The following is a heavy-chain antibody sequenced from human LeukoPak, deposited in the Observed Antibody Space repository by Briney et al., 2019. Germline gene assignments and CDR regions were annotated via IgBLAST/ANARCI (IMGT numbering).Heavy chain of an antibody. CDR2: INPSGGST. CDR1: GYTFTSYY. V-gene: IGHV1-46*01. CDR3: ARERRVTTDFDY. J-gene: IGHJ4*02. Sequence: GASVKVSCKASGYTFTSYYMHWVRQAPGQGLEWMGIINPSGGSTSYAQKFQGRVTMTRDMSTSTVYMELSSLRSEDTAVYYCARERRVTTDFDYWGQGTLVTVSS. D-gene: IGHD4-11*01.